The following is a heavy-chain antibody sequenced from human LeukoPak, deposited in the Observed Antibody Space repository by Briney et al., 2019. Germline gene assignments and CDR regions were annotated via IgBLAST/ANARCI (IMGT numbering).Heavy chain of an antibody. CDR1: GYTFTGYY. CDR2: INPNSGGT. J-gene: IGHJ4*02. Sequence: ASVKVSCKASGYTFTGYYMHWVRQAPGQGLEWMGWINPNSGGTNYAQKFQGRVTMTRDTSISTAYMELSRLRSDDTAVYYCARANPTTMAGFDYRGQGTLVTVSS. CDR3: ARANPTTMAGFDY. D-gene: IGHD4/OR15-4a*01. V-gene: IGHV1-2*02.